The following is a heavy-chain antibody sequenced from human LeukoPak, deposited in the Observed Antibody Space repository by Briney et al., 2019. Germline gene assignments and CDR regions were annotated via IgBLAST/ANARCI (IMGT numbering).Heavy chain of an antibody. Sequence: GGSLRLSCAASGFTFSSYAMTWVRQAPGEGLEWVSVISGSGGSTYYADSVKGRFTISRDNSKNTLYLQMNSLRAEDTAVYYCAKTVDSSGYLFDYWGQGTLSPSPQ. D-gene: IGHD3-22*01. CDR3: AKTVDSSGYLFDY. J-gene: IGHJ4*02. CDR2: ISGSGGST. V-gene: IGHV3-23*01. CDR1: GFTFSSYA.